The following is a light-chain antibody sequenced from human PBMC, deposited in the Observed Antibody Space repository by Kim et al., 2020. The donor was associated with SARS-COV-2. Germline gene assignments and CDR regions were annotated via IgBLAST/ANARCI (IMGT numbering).Light chain of an antibody. J-gene: IGKJ4*01. CDR3: QKYNSVPLT. CDR1: QGIGNY. CDR2: DAS. V-gene: IGKV1-27*01. Sequence: VGDRVIITCRASQGIGNYVAWYQQKPGKVPKVLIYDASTLETGVPSRFSGSGSGTDFTLTISSLQPEDVATYYCQKYNSVPLTFGGGTKVDIK.